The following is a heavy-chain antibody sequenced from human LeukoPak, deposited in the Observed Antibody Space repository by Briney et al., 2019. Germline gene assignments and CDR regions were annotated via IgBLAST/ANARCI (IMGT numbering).Heavy chain of an antibody. CDR3: ARDASGQMDDPQIDY. D-gene: IGHD5-24*01. Sequence: SETLSLTCAVYGGSFSAYYWSWIRQPPGMGLEWIGEINHSGSTNYNPSLKSRVTISVDTSKNQFSLKLSSVTAADTAVYYCARDASGQMDDPQIDYWGQGTLVTVSS. CDR2: INHSGST. J-gene: IGHJ4*02. CDR1: GGSFSAYY. V-gene: IGHV4-34*01.